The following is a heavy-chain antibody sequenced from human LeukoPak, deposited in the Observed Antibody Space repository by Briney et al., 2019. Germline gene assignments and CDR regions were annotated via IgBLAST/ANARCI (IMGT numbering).Heavy chain of an antibody. CDR3: ARESLIATDH. CDR1: GFTFSSYE. V-gene: IGHV3-48*03. J-gene: IGHJ5*02. Sequence: GGSLRLSCAASGFTFSSYEMNWVRQAPGKGLEWVSYISSSGSTIYYADSVKGRFTISRDNAKNSLYLQMNSLRAEDTAVYYCARESLIATDHWGQGTLVTVSS. CDR2: ISSSGSTI. D-gene: IGHD3-22*01.